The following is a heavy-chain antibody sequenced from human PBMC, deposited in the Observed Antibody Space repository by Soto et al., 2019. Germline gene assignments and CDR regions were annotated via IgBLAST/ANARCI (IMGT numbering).Heavy chain of an antibody. CDR2: ISSSSSYI. CDR1: GFTFSSYS. V-gene: IGHV3-21*01. J-gene: IGHJ4*02. Sequence: LRLSCAASGFTFSSYSMNWVRQAPGKGLEWVSSISSSSSYIYYADSVKGRFTISRDNAKNSLYLQMNSLRAEDTAVYYCARDTRSVVIMKFAYWGQGTLVTVSS. CDR3: ARDTRSVVIMKFAY. D-gene: IGHD3-3*01.